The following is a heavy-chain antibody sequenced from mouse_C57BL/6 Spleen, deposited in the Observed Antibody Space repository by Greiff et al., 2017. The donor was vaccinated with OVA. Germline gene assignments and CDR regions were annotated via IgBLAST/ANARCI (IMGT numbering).Heavy chain of an antibody. CDR3: ASITTVVAPYFDV. Sequence: VQLQQPGAELVKPGASVKMSCKASGYTFTSYWITWVKQRPGQGLEWIGDIYPGSGSTNYNEKFKSKATLTVDTSSRTAYMHLSSLTSEDSAVYYCASITTVVAPYFDVWGTGTTVTVSS. D-gene: IGHD1-1*01. CDR2: IYPGSGST. CDR1: GYTFTSYW. J-gene: IGHJ1*03. V-gene: IGHV1-55*01.